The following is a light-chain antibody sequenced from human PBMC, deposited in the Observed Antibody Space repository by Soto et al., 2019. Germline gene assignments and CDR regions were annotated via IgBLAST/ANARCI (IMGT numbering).Light chain of an antibody. CDR2: GAS. Sequence: EVVLTQSPGTLSLSPGERATLSCRASESVSSSYLAWYQQRPGRAPRLLIYGASSRATGIPDRFSGSGSGTDFSLTISRLDPEDFAVYYCQQYGSSPLTFGQGTKVEIK. J-gene: IGKJ1*01. CDR1: ESVSSSY. V-gene: IGKV3-20*01. CDR3: QQYGSSPLT.